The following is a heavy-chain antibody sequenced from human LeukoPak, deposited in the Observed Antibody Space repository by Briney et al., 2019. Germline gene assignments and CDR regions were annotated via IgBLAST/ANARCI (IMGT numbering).Heavy chain of an antibody. CDR1: GFTFSSYA. D-gene: IGHD1-26*01. V-gene: IGHV3-23*01. Sequence: GGSLRLSCTISGFTFSSYAMSWVRQAPGKGVEWVSTIIVSVANTYYPYSFTALFTLSRDNSNTTLYLQMSSLRADHTPAYYCANYGGTYWYYFDYCGQGTLVIVSS. CDR2: IIVSVANT. CDR3: ANYGGTYWYYFDY. J-gene: IGHJ4*02.